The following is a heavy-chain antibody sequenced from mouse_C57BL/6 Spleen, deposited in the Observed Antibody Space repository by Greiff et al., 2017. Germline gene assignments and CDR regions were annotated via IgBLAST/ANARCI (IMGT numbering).Heavy chain of an antibody. J-gene: IGHJ2*01. V-gene: IGHV1-64*01. CDR1: GYTFTSYW. CDR2: IHPNSGST. Sequence: QVQLKQPGAELVKPGASVKLSCKASGYTFTSYWMHWVKQRPGQGLEWIGMIHPNSGSTNYNEKFKSKATLTVDKSSSTAYMQLSSLTSEDSAVYYCEGWEDYFDYWGQGTTLTVSS. D-gene: IGHD1-1*02. CDR3: EGWEDYFDY.